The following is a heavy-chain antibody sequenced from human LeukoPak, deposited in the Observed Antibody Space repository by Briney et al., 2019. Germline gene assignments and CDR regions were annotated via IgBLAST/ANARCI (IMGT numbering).Heavy chain of an antibody. Sequence: SQTLSLTCTVSGGSISSGSYYWSWIRQPAGKGLEWIGRIYTSGSTNYNPSLKSRVTISVDTSKNQFSLKLSSVTAADTAVYYCARHYYYYYGMDVWGQGTTVTVSS. CDR1: GGSISSGSYY. CDR2: IYTSGST. CDR3: ARHYYYYYGMDV. V-gene: IGHV4-61*02. J-gene: IGHJ6*02.